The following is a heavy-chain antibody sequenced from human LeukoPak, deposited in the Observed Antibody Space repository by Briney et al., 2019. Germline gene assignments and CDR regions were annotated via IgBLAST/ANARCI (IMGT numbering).Heavy chain of an antibody. D-gene: IGHD6-13*01. CDR2: IVGSSSYT. CDR3: ARDGGRDSTYWYYY. J-gene: IGHJ4*02. V-gene: IGHV3-11*06. CDR1: GFNFRDYH. Sequence: PGGSLRLSCAASGFNFRDYHMSWIRQAPGKGLEWVAYIVGSSSYTNYADSVKGRFTISRDNGENSLYLQMNSLRDEDTAVYYCARDGGRDSTYWYYYRGQGTLVTVSS.